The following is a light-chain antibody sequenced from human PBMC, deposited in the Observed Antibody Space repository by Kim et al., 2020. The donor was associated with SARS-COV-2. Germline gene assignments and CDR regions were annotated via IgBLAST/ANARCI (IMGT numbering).Light chain of an antibody. CDR1: SNNVGNQG. V-gene: IGLV10-54*01. CDR2: RNN. CDR3: SAWDSSLSAWV. Sequence: QAGLTQPPSVSKDLRQTATLTCTGNSNNVGNQGAAWLQQHQGHPPKLLFYRNNNRPSGISERLSASRSGNTASLTITGLQPEDEADYYCSAWDSSLSAWVCGGGTKVTVL. J-gene: IGLJ3*02.